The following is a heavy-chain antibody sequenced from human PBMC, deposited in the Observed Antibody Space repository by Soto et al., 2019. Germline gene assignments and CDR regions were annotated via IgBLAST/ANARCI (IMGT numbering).Heavy chain of an antibody. J-gene: IGHJ6*02. V-gene: IGHV6-1*01. CDR1: GDSVPSNSAA. D-gene: IGHD5-18*01. CDR3: ARTRGYSYGLRDYYGMDV. CDR2: TYYRSKWYN. Sequence: PSQTLSLTSAIPGDSVPSNSAAWNWIRQSPSRGLEWLGRTYYRSKWYNDYAVSVKSRITINPDTSKNQFSLQLNSVTPEDTAVYYCARTRGYSYGLRDYYGMDVWGQGTTVTVSS.